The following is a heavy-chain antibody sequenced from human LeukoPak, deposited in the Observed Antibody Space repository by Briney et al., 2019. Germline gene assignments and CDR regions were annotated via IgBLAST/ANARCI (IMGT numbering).Heavy chain of an antibody. D-gene: IGHD2-15*01. CDR2: IKNDGSST. Sequence: PGGSLRLSCAASGFSFSSYWMHWVRQAPGKGLVWVARIKNDGSSTNYADSVEGRFTISRDNAKKTLYVQMNSLRAEDTAVDYCARALVAGVTLNAFDIWGQGTRVTVSS. CDR3: ARALVAGVTLNAFDI. J-gene: IGHJ3*02. V-gene: IGHV3-74*01. CDR1: GFSFSSYW.